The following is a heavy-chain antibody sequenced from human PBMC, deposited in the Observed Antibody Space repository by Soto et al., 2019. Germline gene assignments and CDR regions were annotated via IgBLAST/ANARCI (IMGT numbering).Heavy chain of an antibody. D-gene: IGHD3-3*01. CDR1: GFTFSSYW. CDR2: IKQDGSEK. V-gene: IGHV3-7*01. Sequence: GGSLRLSCAASGFTFSSYWMSWVRQAPGKGLEGVANIKQDGSEKYYVDSVKGRFTISRDNAKNSLYLQMNSLRAEDTAVYHCARILSLRFLANGPYYFDYWGQGTLVTVSS. J-gene: IGHJ4*02. CDR3: ARILSLRFLANGPYYFDY.